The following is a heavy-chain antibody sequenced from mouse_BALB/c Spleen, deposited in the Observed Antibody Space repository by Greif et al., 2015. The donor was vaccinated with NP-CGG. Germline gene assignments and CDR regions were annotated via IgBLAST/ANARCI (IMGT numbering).Heavy chain of an antibody. V-gene: IGHV1-15*01. CDR3: TRWRDYDEYYAMDY. Sequence: VQLQQSGAELVRPGASVTLSCKASGYTFTDYEMHWVKQTPVHGLEWIGAIDPETGGTAYNQKFKGKATLTADKSSSTAYMELRSLTSEDSAVYYCTRWRDYDEYYAMDYWGQGTSVTVSS. CDR2: IDPETGGT. D-gene: IGHD2-4*01. J-gene: IGHJ4*01. CDR1: GYTFTDYE.